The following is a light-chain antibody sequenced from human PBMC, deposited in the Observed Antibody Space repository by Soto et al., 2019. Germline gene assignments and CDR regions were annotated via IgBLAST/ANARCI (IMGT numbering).Light chain of an antibody. CDR2: DAS. J-gene: IGKJ1*01. CDR1: QDLDRW. V-gene: IGKV1-5*01. Sequence: DIQMTPSPTSLSASLGDRATIPCRASQDLDRWLAWYQQKPGEAPKVLIYDASSLESGVPSRFSGSGSGTEFTLTISSLQPDDFATYYCQQYNSYSWTFGQGTKVDIK. CDR3: QQYNSYSWT.